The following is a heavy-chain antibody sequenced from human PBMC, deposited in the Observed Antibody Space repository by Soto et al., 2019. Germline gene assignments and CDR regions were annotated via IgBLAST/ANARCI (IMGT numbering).Heavy chain of an antibody. J-gene: IGHJ4*02. CDR2: ISAYNGNT. V-gene: IGHV1-18*01. CDR3: ARAWYCSGGSCYFDC. Sequence: VKVSCKASGYTFTSYGVSWVRQAPGKGLEWMGWISAYNGNTNYAQMLQGRVTVTTDTSTSTAYMEVRSLRSDDTAVYYCARAWYCSGGSCYFDCWGQGTLVTSPQ. CDR1: GYTFTSYG. D-gene: IGHD2-15*01.